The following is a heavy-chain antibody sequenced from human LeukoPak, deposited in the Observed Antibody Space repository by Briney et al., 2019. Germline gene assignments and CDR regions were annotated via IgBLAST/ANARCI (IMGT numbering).Heavy chain of an antibody. CDR2: LNSDGSST. CDR3: ARDSRDYDHVWGSYRQANDGFDI. J-gene: IGHJ3*02. Sequence: GGSLRLSCAASGFAFSNYWMHWVRQVPGKGLVWVSRLNSDGSSTSYADSVKGRFTISRDNAKNTLYLQMNSLRAEDTAVYYCARDSRDYDHVWGSYRQANDGFDIWGQGTMVTVSS. V-gene: IGHV3-74*01. CDR1: GFAFSNYW. D-gene: IGHD3-16*02.